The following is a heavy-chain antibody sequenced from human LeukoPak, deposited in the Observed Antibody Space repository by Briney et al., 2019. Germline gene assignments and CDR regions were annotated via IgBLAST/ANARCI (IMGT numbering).Heavy chain of an antibody. D-gene: IGHD3-10*01. CDR1: GGSISSSSYY. Sequence: PSETLSLTCTVSGGSISSSSYYWGWIRQPPGKGLEWIGSIYYSGSTYYNPSLKSRVTMSLDTSKNQFSLKLSSVTAADTAIYYCARDAKYYYGSRTYFFFEYWGQGTLLTVSS. CDR2: IYYSGST. J-gene: IGHJ4*02. V-gene: IGHV4-39*07. CDR3: ARDAKYYYGSRTYFFFEY.